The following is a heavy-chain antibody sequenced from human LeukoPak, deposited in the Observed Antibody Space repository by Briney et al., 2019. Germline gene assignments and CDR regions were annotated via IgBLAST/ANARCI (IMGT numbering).Heavy chain of an antibody. V-gene: IGHV3-30*02. CDR3: AGSSRYYYYYMDV. Sequence: GGSLRLSCAASGFTFSSYGMHWVRQAPGKGLEWVAFIRYDGSNKYYADSVKGRFTISRDNSKNTLYLQMNSLRAEDMAVYYCAGSSRYYYYYMDVWGKGTTVTISS. J-gene: IGHJ6*03. D-gene: IGHD3-10*01. CDR2: IRYDGSNK. CDR1: GFTFSSYG.